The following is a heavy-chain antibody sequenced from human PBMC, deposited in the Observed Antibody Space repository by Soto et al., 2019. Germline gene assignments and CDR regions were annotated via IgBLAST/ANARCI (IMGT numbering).Heavy chain of an antibody. CDR2: IYWNDDK. CDR3: AHRQAGYRLNAFYFDY. D-gene: IGHD3-16*02. Sequence: QITLKESGPTLVKPTQPLTLTCTFSGFSLSTSGVGVGWIRQPPGKALEWLALIYWNDDKRYSPSLKCRRTITKATAKHTVVLTMTNMYPVDTATYYCAHRQAGYRLNAFYFDYWGQGTLVTVSS. CDR1: GFSLSTSGVG. J-gene: IGHJ4*02. V-gene: IGHV2-5*01.